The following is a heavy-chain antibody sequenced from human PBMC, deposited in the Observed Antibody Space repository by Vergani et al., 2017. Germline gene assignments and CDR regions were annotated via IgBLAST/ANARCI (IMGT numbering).Heavy chain of an antibody. CDR2: INPSGGST. CDR3: ARDTLTLNWGSLGY. D-gene: IGHD7-27*01. V-gene: IGHV1-46*01. Sequence: QVQLVQSGAEVKKPGSSVKVSCKASGGTFSSYAISWVRQAPGQGLEWMGIINPSGGSTSYAQKFQGRVTMTRDTSTSTVYMELSSLRSEDTAVYYCARDTLTLNWGSLGYWGQGTLVTVSS. CDR1: GGTFSSYA. J-gene: IGHJ4*02.